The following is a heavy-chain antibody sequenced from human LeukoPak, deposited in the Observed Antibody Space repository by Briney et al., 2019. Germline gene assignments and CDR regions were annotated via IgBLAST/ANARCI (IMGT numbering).Heavy chain of an antibody. D-gene: IGHD3-16*02. V-gene: IGHV1-18*01. Sequence: ASVKVSCKASGGSFSSYAANWVRQAPGQGLEWMGWISAYNGNTDYAQKLQGRVTMTTDTSTSTVYMELRSLRSDDTAVYYCAVNWGSYRYQSDYWGQGTLVTVSS. CDR3: AVNWGSYRYQSDY. CDR1: GGSFSSYA. J-gene: IGHJ4*02. CDR2: ISAYNGNT.